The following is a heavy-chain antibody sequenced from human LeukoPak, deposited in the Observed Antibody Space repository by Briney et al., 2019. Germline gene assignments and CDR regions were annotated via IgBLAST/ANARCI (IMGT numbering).Heavy chain of an antibody. CDR1: GYTFTTYA. D-gene: IGHD6-19*01. CDR2: INTNTGNP. Sequence: ASVKVSCKASGYTFTTYAMNRVRQAPGQGLEWMGWINTNTGNPTYAQGFTGRFVFSLDTSVSTAYLQISSLKAEDTAVYYCAKYNSGWHRWFHPWGQGKLVIVSS. V-gene: IGHV7-4-1*02. J-gene: IGHJ5*02. CDR3: AKYNSGWHRWFHP.